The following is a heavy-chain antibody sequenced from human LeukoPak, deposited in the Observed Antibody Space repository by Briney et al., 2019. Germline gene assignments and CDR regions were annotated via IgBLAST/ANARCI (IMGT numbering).Heavy chain of an antibody. CDR1: GGSISGYY. D-gene: IGHD5-12*01. V-gene: IGHV4-59*01. Sequence: SETLSLTCTVSGGSISGYYWSWIRQPPGKGLEWIGYIYYSGSTNYNPSLKSRVTISVDTSKNQFSLKLSSVTAADTAVYYCARAMGWGYEDYYYYYGMDVWGQGTTVTVSS. CDR3: ARAMGWGYEDYYYYYGMDV. CDR2: IYYSGST. J-gene: IGHJ6*02.